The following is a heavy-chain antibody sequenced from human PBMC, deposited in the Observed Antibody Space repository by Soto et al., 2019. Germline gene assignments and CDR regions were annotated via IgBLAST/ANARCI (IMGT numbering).Heavy chain of an antibody. Sequence: GASVKVSCKASGGTFSSYAISWVRQAPGQGLEWMGGIIPIFGTANYAQKFQGRVTITADESTSTAYMELSSLRSEDTAVYYCASDYSNYRGYYYYGMDVWGQGTTVTVSS. CDR2: IIPIFGTA. D-gene: IGHD4-4*01. CDR3: ASDYSNYRGYYYYGMDV. CDR1: GGTFSSYA. J-gene: IGHJ6*02. V-gene: IGHV1-69*13.